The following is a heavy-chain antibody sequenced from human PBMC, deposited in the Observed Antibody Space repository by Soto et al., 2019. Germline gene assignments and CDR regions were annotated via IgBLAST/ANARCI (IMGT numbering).Heavy chain of an antibody. J-gene: IGHJ2*01. V-gene: IGHV4-31*03. CDR2: IYHSGST. CDR3: ARDSISHGKNYGSYWYVEV. Sequence: QVQLQESGPGLVKPSQTLSLTCTVSGGSISSGGYYWTWIRQHPGKALEWIGYIYHSGSTYYNPSHVSRVTISLDTSNNPFSLKLNSVTAADTAVYYWARDSISHGKNYGSYWYVEVWGRGTLVTVSS. D-gene: IGHD3-10*01. CDR1: GGSISSGGYY.